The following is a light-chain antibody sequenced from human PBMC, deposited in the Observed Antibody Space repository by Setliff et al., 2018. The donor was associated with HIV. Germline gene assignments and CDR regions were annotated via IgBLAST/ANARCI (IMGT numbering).Light chain of an antibody. J-gene: IGLJ1*01. CDR2: EVG. V-gene: IGLV2-14*01. CDR1: SSDVGYYNY. CDR3: SSYTSSSTLPYV. Sequence: SALTQPASVSGSPGQSITISCTGTSSDVGYYNYVSWYQQHPGKAPKVMIYEVGNRPSGVSTRFSGSKSGNTASLTISGLQPEDEADYYCSSYTSSSTLPYVFGTGTKVTVL.